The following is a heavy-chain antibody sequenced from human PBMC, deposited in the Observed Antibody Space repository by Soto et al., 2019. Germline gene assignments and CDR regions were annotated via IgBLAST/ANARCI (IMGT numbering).Heavy chain of an antibody. CDR2: IYNGGST. D-gene: IGHD3-22*01. CDR1: GYSISSGYY. Sequence: SETLSLTCAVSGYSISSGYYWGWLRQPPGKGLGWIGSIYNGGSTYYNPSLNSRVTLSIDMTNNYVSLILNSVTAADTAVYYCARVGPWVPYYYDSSPYTFETVFDPWGQGTLVTVSS. CDR3: ARVGPWVPYYYDSSPYTFETVFDP. V-gene: IGHV4-38-2*01. J-gene: IGHJ5*02.